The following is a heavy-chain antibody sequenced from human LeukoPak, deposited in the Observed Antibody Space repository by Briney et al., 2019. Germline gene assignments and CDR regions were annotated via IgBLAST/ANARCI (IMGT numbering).Heavy chain of an antibody. J-gene: IGHJ4*02. Sequence: SETLSLTCTVSGGSISSYYWSWIRQPPGKGLEWIGYIYYSGSTNYNPSLKSRVTISVDTSKNQFSLKLSSVTAADTAVYYCARLGYSSGWPDSWGQGTLVTVSS. V-gene: IGHV4-59*08. D-gene: IGHD6-19*01. CDR1: GGSISSYY. CDR3: ARLGYSSGWPDS. CDR2: IYYSGST.